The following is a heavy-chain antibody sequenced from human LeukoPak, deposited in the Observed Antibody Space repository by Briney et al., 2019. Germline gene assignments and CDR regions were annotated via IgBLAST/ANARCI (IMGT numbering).Heavy chain of an antibody. J-gene: IGHJ4*02. D-gene: IGHD6-6*01. Sequence: GKSLKISCKDSGNTFSNSLIVWVRHMPGKGLEWMGIIYPGDSSTKYSPSFQGQVTISADKSISTAYLQWSSLKASDTAIYYCARPKYSSSLAFDYWGQGTPVTVSS. CDR3: ARPKYSSSLAFDY. CDR1: GNTFSNSL. CDR2: IYPGDSST. V-gene: IGHV5-51*01.